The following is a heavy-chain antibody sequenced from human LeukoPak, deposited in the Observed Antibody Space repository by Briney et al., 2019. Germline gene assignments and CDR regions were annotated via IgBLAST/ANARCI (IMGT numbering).Heavy chain of an antibody. CDR2: ISSSSSYI. Sequence: GGSLRLSCAASGFTFSSYSMNCVRQAPGKGLEWVSSISSSSSYIYYADSVKGRFTISRDSSKNTLSLQMNSLRVEDTAVYYCARHREISTRDFEYWGQGTLVTVSS. D-gene: IGHD1-14*01. V-gene: IGHV3-21*04. J-gene: IGHJ4*02. CDR3: ARHREISTRDFEY. CDR1: GFTFSSYS.